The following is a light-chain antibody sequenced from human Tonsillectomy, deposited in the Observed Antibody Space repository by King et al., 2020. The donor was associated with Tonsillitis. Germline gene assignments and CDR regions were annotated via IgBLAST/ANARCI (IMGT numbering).Light chain of an antibody. J-gene: IGKJ3*01. Sequence: AASSLQSGVPSKFSGSGSGTDFTLTISSLQPEDFAIYYCRQYMSYPFTFGPG. CDR2: AAS. CDR3: RQYMSYPFT. V-gene: IGKV1-16*02.